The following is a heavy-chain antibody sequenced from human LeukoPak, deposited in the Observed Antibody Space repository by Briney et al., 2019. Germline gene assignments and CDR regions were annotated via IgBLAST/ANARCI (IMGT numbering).Heavy chain of an antibody. CDR1: GGSISSSNW. J-gene: IGHJ4*02. CDR2: IYHSGST. V-gene: IGHV4-4*02. D-gene: IGHD3-10*01. CDR3: ASTRFRWGVDPYFDY. Sequence: PSETLSLTCAVSGGSISSSNWWSWVRQPPGKGLEWIGEIYHSGSTNYNPSLKSRVTISVDKSKNQFSLKLSSVTAADTAVYYCASTRFRWGVDPYFDYWGQGTLVTVSS.